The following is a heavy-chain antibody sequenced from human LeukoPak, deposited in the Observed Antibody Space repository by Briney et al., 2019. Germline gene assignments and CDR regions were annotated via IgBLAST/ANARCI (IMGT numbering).Heavy chain of an antibody. D-gene: IGHD2-2*02. J-gene: IGHJ6*03. V-gene: IGHV1-69*13. CDR3: ARGCSRTSCYSYYYYYYYMDV. CDR1: GGTFSSYA. CDR2: IIPIFGTA. Sequence: ASVKVSCKASGGTFSSYAISWVRQAPGQGLEWMGGIIPIFGTANYAQKFQGRVTITADESTSTAYMELSSLRSEDTAVYYCARGCSRTSCYSYYYYYYYMDVWGNGTTVTVSS.